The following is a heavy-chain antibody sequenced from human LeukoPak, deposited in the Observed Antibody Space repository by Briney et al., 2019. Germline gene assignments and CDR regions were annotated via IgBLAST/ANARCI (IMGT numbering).Heavy chain of an antibody. CDR1: GFTIIGYA. Sequence: GGSLRLSCAASGFTIIGYAMYWVRQAPGKGLEFVASISHDATDRYRESVKGRFTVSRDNAKNSLYLQMNSLRSDDTALYYCARAPISGSYSQYFYMDVWGKGTTVTISS. V-gene: IGHV3-30*04. J-gene: IGHJ6*03. CDR3: ARAPISGSYSQYFYMDV. D-gene: IGHD3-10*01. CDR2: ISHDATD.